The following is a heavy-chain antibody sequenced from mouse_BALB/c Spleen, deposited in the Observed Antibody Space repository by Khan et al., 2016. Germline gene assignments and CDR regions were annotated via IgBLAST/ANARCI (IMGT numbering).Heavy chain of an antibody. CDR1: GYTFTDYA. CDR2: ISTYNGHT. J-gene: IGHJ3*01. D-gene: IGHD2-4*01. V-gene: IGHV1S137*01. Sequence: QVQLQQSGPEVVRPGVSVKLSCKGSGYTFTDYAIHWVKQSHAKSLEWIGVISTYNGHTNYNQKFKGKATMTVDKSYSTAFMELARLTAEASAIYYCARSRDYDWFAYWGQGTLVTVSA. CDR3: ARSRDYDWFAY.